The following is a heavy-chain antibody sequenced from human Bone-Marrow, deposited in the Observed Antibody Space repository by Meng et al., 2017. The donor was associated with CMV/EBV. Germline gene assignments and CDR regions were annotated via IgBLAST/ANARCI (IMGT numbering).Heavy chain of an antibody. CDR1: GYNFANYW. Sequence: GESLKISCKAYGYNFANYWIGWVRQMPGKGLEWMGIIYPGDSDTTYSPSFQGQATLPVDKSIGAAYLKWSGLQASDTAIYYCARHPGGRAGPRYVTFWGKGTLVTVSS. CDR2: IYPGDSDT. V-gene: IGHV5-51*01. D-gene: IGHD3-10*02. CDR3: ARHPGGRAGPRYVTF. J-gene: IGHJ4*01.